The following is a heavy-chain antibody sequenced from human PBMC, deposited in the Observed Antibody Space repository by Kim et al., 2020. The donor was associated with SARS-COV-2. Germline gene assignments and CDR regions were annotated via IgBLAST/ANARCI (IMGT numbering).Heavy chain of an antibody. Sequence: GGSLRLSCAASGFTFSSYAMSWVRQAPGKGLEWVSAISGSGGSTYYADSVKGRFTISRDNSKNTLYLQMNSLRAEDTAVYYCAKDPLLGYDSSGYHYYFDYWGQGTLVTVSS. CDR1: GFTFSSYA. CDR3: AKDPLLGYDSSGYHYYFDY. D-gene: IGHD3-22*01. CDR2: ISGSGGST. V-gene: IGHV3-23*01. J-gene: IGHJ4*02.